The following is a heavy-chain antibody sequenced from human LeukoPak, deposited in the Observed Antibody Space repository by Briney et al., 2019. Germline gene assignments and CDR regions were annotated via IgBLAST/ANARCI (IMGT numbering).Heavy chain of an antibody. V-gene: IGHV3-20*04. D-gene: IGHD5-18*01. CDR3: ARATAMVTIAY. CDR1: GFTFDDYG. J-gene: IGHJ4*02. Sequence: PGGSLRLSCAASGFTFDDYGMSWVRQAPGKGLKWVSGINWNGGSTGYADSVKGRFSISRDNAKNSLYLQMNSLRAEDTALYYCARATAMVTIAYWGQGTLVTVSS. CDR2: INWNGGST.